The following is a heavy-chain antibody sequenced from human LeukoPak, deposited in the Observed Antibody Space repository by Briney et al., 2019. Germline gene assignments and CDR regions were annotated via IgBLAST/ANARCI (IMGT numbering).Heavy chain of an antibody. CDR2: IYYSGST. V-gene: IGHV4-31*03. CDR1: GGSIISGHYY. J-gene: IGHJ4*02. Sequence: SETLSLTCTVSGGSIISGHYYWTWIRQHPGKGLEWIGYIYYSGSTSHNPSLKSRVILSVDTSKNQFSLKLSSVTAADTAVYYCARGGYSYDHYFDYWGQGTLVTVSS. D-gene: IGHD5-18*01. CDR3: ARGGYSYDHYFDY.